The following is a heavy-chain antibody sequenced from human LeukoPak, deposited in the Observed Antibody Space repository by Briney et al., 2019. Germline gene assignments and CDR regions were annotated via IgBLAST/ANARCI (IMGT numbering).Heavy chain of an antibody. CDR1: GFTFSSYA. J-gene: IGHJ6*02. D-gene: IGHD3-22*01. V-gene: IGHV3-23*01. Sequence: GGSLRLSCAASGFTFSSYAMSWVRQAPGKGLEWVSAISGSGSSTYNADSVKGRFTISRDNSKNTLYLQMNSLRAEDTAVYYCAKVWRYYDSSGYYLGSGMDAWGQGTTVTVSS. CDR2: ISGSGSST. CDR3: AKVWRYYDSSGYYLGSGMDA.